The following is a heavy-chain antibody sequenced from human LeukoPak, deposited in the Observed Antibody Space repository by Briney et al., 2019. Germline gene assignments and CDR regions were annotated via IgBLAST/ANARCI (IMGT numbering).Heavy chain of an antibody. J-gene: IGHJ5*02. CDR2: IYTSGST. V-gene: IGHV4-4*09. CDR1: GGSISSYY. CDR3: ARLGGYCSSTSCYANWFDP. Sequence: SEALSLTCTVSGGSISSYYWSWIRQPPGKGLEGIGYIYTSGSTNYNPSLKSRVNISVDTSKNQFSLKLSSVTAADTAVYYCARLGGYCSSTSCYANWFDPWGQGTLVTVSS. D-gene: IGHD2-2*01.